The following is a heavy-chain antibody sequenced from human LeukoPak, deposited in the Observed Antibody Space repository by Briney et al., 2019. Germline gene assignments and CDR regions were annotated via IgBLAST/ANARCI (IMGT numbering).Heavy chain of an antibody. Sequence: PSETLSLTCAVYGGSFSGYYWSWIRQPPGKGLEWNGEINHSGSTNYNPSLKSRVTISVDTSKNQFSLKLSSVTAADTAVYYCARGERYCSSTSCLNRYNWFDPWGQGTLVTVSS. V-gene: IGHV4-34*01. CDR2: INHSGST. CDR1: GGSFSGYY. CDR3: ARGERYCSSTSCLNRYNWFDP. J-gene: IGHJ5*02. D-gene: IGHD2-2*01.